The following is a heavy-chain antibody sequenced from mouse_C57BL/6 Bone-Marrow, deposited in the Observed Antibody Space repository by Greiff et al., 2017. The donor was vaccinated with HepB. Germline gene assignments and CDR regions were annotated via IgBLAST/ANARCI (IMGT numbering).Heavy chain of an antibody. J-gene: IGHJ2*01. V-gene: IGHV1-5*01. CDR1: GYTFTSYW. Sequence: VQLQQSGTVLARPGASVKMSCKTSGYTFTSYWMHWVKQRPGQGLEWIGAIYPGNSDTSYNQKFKGKAKLTAVTSASTAYMALSSLTNEDSAVYYCTGDYYGSSPHYFDYWGQGTTLTVSS. CDR2: IYPGNSDT. CDR3: TGDYYGSSPHYFDY. D-gene: IGHD1-1*01.